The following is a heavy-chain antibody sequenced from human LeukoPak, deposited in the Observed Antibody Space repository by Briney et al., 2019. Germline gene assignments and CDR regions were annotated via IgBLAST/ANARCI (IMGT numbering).Heavy chain of an antibody. CDR1: GYSISSGRY. CDR3: ARSLSTAGIDY. J-gene: IGHJ4*02. D-gene: IGHD2-2*01. V-gene: IGHV4-38-2*02. CDR2: VFHSGST. Sequence: PPETLSPTCTVSGYSISSGRYWGWIRQPPGKGLEWIGSVFHSGSTYYNPSLKSRVTISVDTSKNQFSLNLRSVTAADTAMYFCARSLSTAGIDYWGQGALVTVSS.